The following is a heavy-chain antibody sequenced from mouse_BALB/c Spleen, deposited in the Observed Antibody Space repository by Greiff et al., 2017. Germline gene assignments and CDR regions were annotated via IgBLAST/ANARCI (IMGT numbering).Heavy chain of an antibody. CDR1: GFTFSSYA. Sequence: EVNVVESGGGLVKPGGSLKLSCAASGFTFSSYAMPWVRQTPEKRLEWVASISSGGSTYYPDSVKDRFTISRDNARNILYLQMSSLRSEDTAMYYCARVGGYDFAWFAYWGQGTLVTVSA. CDR3: ARVGGYDFAWFAY. D-gene: IGHD2-4*01. J-gene: IGHJ3*01. CDR2: ISSGGST. V-gene: IGHV5-6-5*01.